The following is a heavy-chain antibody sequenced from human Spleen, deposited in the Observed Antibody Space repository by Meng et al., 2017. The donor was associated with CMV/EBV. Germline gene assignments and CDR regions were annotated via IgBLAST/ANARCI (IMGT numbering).Heavy chain of an antibody. CDR1: GGTSNTYT. CDR3: AGRGPYGRALDV. J-gene: IGHJ3*01. V-gene: IGHV1-69*10. Sequence: SVKVSCKASGGTSNTYTFNWVRQAPGRGLEWMGGIIPYLGEPNYAQTFQGRVTITADRSTTAYMELNSLRSEDTAVYYCAGRGPYGRALDVWGQGTMVTVS. D-gene: IGHD3-10*01. CDR2: IIPYLGEP.